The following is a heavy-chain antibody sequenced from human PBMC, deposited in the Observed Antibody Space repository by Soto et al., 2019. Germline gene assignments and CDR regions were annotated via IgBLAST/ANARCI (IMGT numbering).Heavy chain of an antibody. CDR3: LIVLVPADYENWFDP. D-gene: IGHD2-2*01. CDR1: GFTFSSDA. Sequence: EVQLLESGGGLVQPGGSLRLSCAASGFTFSSDAMSWVRQAPGKGLEWVSAISGSGGSTYYADSVKGRFTISRDNSKNTLYLQMNSLRAEDTAVYYCLIVLVPADYENWFDPWGQGTLVTVSS. CDR2: ISGSGGST. J-gene: IGHJ5*02. V-gene: IGHV3-23*01.